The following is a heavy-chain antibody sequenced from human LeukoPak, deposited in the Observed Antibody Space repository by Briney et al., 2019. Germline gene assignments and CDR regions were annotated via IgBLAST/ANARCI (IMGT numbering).Heavy chain of an antibody. CDR2: IIPIFGTA. Sequence: SVKVSCKASGGTFSSYAISWVRQAPGQGLEWMGGIIPIFGTANYAQKFQGRVTITADESTSTAYMELSSLRSEDTAVYYCARGGASQDTAMVLSDYYYYYMDVWGKGTTVTISS. CDR1: GGTFSSYA. D-gene: IGHD5-18*01. CDR3: ARGGASQDTAMVLSDYYYYYMDV. V-gene: IGHV1-69*13. J-gene: IGHJ6*03.